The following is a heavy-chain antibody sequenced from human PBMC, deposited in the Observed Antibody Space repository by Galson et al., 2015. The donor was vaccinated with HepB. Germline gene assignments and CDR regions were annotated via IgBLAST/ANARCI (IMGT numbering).Heavy chain of an antibody. V-gene: IGHV4-34*01. D-gene: IGHD3-22*01. J-gene: IGHJ5*02. CDR2: INDSGST. CDR1: GGSFSGYY. Sequence: ETLSLTCAVYGGSFSGYYWSWIRQPPGKGLEWNGEINDSGSTNYNPSLKSRVTISVDTSKNQFSLRLSSVTAADTAVYYCARGRYYDDDEYYNNWFDPWGQGTLVTVSS. CDR3: ARGRYYDDDEYYNNWFDP.